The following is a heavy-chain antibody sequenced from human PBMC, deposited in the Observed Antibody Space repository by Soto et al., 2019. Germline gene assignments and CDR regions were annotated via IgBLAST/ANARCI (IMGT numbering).Heavy chain of an antibody. V-gene: IGHV3-23*01. Sequence: EVQLLESGGGLVQPGGSLRLSCAASGFTFSIFAMSWVRQAPGKGLEWVSTISGRGGNTYYADSVKGRFTSSRDNSKNTLNLQMNGLRGEDTAVYYCAKDRGTGDYGVNAVDIWGQGTMVTVSS. CDR2: ISGRGGNT. D-gene: IGHD7-27*01. CDR1: GFTFSIFA. CDR3: AKDRGTGDYGVNAVDI. J-gene: IGHJ3*02.